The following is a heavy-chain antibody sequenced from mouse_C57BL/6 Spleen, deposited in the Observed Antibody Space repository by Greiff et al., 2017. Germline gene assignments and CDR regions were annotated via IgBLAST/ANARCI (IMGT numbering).Heavy chain of an antibody. D-gene: IGHD2-2*01. CDR2: INPYNGGT. V-gene: IGHV1-19*01. J-gene: IGHJ2*01. CDR3: ARSMVTTGDFDY. CDR1: GYTFTDYY. Sequence: EVQLQQSGPVLVKPGASVKMSCKASGYTFTDYYMNWVKQSHGKSLEWIGVINPYNGGTSYNQKFKGKATLTVDKSSSTAYMELNSLTSEDSAVYYCARSMVTTGDFDYWGQGTTLTVSS.